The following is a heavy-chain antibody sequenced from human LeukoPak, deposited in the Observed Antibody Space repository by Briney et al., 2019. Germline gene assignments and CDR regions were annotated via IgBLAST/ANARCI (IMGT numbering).Heavy chain of an antibody. CDR2: VKQDGSEK. V-gene: IGHV3-7*01. CDR3: ARLAYCGGDCFSGLNPFDY. Sequence: GGSLRLSCAASGFNFSSYWMSWVRQAPGQGLEWVANVKQDGSEKYYVDSVKGRFTISRDNAKNSLYLQMNSLRAEDTAVYYCARLAYCGGDCFSGLNPFDYWGQGALVTVSS. J-gene: IGHJ4*02. CDR1: GFNFSSYW. D-gene: IGHD2-21*01.